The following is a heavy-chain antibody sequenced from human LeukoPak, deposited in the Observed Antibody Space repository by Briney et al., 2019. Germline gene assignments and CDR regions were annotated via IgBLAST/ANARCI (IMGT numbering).Heavy chain of an antibody. V-gene: IGHV4-59*01. J-gene: IGHJ4*02. D-gene: IGHD4-23*01. CDR3: ARLNTTGVNDY. Sequence: SETLSLTCTVSGGSISSYYWSWIRQPPGKGLEWIGYIYYSGSTNYNPSLKSRVTISVDTSKNQFSLKLSSVTAADTAVYYCARLNTTGVNDYWGQGTLVTVSS. CDR2: IYYSGST. CDR1: GGSISSYY.